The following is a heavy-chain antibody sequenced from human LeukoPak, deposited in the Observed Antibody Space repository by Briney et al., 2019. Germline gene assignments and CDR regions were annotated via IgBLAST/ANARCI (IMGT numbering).Heavy chain of an antibody. CDR2: TSWNSGSI. D-gene: IGHD6-19*01. CDR3: AKDRGSSGWYSAYYYYGMDV. J-gene: IGHJ6*02. Sequence: PGRSLRLSCAASGFTFDDYAMHWVRQAPGKGLEWVSGTSWNSGSIGYADSVKGRFTISRDNAKNSLYLQMNSLRAEDTALYYCAKDRGSSGWYSAYYYYGMDVWGQGTTVTVSS. V-gene: IGHV3-9*01. CDR1: GFTFDDYA.